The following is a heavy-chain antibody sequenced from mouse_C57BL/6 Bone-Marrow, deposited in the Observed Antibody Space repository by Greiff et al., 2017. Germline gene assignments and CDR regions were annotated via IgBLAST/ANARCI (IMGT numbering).Heavy chain of an antibody. CDR2: ISSGSSTI. CDR3: ARPYYYGSSPAWFAY. CDR1: GFTFSDYG. V-gene: IGHV5-17*01. Sequence: VMLVESGGGLVKPGGSLKLSCAASGFTFSDYGMHWVRQAPEKGLEWVAYISSGSSTIYYADTVKGRFTISRDNAKNTLFLQMTSLRSEDTAMYYCARPYYYGSSPAWFAYWGQGTLVTVSA. D-gene: IGHD1-1*01. J-gene: IGHJ3*01.